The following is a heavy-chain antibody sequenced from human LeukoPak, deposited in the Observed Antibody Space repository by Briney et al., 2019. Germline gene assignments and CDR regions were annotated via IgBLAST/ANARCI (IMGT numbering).Heavy chain of an antibody. CDR1: GYSITNGHY. J-gene: IGHJ1*01. CDR2: VSPSGST. V-gene: IGHV4-38-2*01. D-gene: IGHD3-10*01. CDR3: ASYFGGWHFQH. Sequence: PSETLSLTCAVSGYSITNGHYWGWIRQSPGKGLEWLGSVSPSGSTDSNPSLKSRLTISLDTSKNQISLMLSSVTAADTAVYYCASYFGGWHFQHWGQGTLVTVSS.